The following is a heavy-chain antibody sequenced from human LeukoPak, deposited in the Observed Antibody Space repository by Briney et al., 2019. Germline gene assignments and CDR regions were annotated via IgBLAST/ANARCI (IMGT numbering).Heavy chain of an antibody. CDR2: ISYDGSNK. CDR1: GFTFSSYA. V-gene: IGHV3-30-3*01. Sequence: GRSLRLSCAASGFTFSSYAMHWVRQAPGKGLEWVAVISYDGSNKYYADSMKGRFTISRDNSKNTLYLQMNSLRAEDTAVYYCARDLTYYDSSGYYYVAGPIDYWGQGTLVTVSS. J-gene: IGHJ4*02. D-gene: IGHD3-22*01. CDR3: ARDLTYYDSSGYYYVAGPIDY.